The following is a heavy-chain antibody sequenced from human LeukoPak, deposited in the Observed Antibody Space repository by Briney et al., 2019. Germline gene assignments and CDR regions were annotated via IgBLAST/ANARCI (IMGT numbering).Heavy chain of an antibody. CDR3: ARGNILSGYCFDF. D-gene: IGHD3-9*01. CDR2: IRYTGGT. CDR1: GGSISGYY. J-gene: IGHJ4*02. Sequence: PSETLSLTCAVYGGSISGYYWSWIRRPPGKGLEWVGEIRYTGGTSYNPSLKSRATISIDTSRNQLSLKLSSVTAADTAVYYCARGNILSGYCFDFWGQGALVTVSS. V-gene: IGHV4-34*01.